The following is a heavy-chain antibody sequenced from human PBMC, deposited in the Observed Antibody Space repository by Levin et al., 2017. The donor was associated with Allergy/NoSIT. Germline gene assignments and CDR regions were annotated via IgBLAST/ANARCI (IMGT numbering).Heavy chain of an antibody. J-gene: IGHJ3*02. D-gene: IGHD6-19*01. CDR2: IYYSGST. Sequence: PSETLSLTCTVSGGSISSYYWSWIRQPPGKGLEWIGYIYYSGSTNYNPSLKSRVTISVDTSKNQFSLKLSSVTAADTAVYYCAREHSSGWNDAFDIWGQGTMVTVSS. V-gene: IGHV4-59*01. CDR3: AREHSSGWNDAFDI. CDR1: GGSISSYY.